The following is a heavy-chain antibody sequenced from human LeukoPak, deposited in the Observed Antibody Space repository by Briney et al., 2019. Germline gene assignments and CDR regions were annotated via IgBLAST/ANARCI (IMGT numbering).Heavy chain of an antibody. Sequence: GESLKISCKGSGYSFTSYWIGWVRQMLGKGLEWMGIIYPGDSDTRYSPSFQGQVTISADKSISTAYLQWSSLKASDTAMYYCARQIVVVPAAMLEDAFDIWGQGTMVTVSS. CDR3: ARQIVVVPAAMLEDAFDI. V-gene: IGHV5-51*01. CDR2: IYPGDSDT. CDR1: GYSFTSYW. J-gene: IGHJ3*02. D-gene: IGHD2-2*01.